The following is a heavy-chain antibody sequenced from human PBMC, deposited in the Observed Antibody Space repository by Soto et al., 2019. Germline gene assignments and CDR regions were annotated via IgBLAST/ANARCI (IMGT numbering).Heavy chain of an antibody. Sequence: EVQLLESGGGLVQPGGSLRLSCAASGFTFSPYAMSWVRQAPGKGLDWVSSISDDGTRTYYSNSVKGRFTISRANSKNALFLQMNSVRVEDTAVYFCAKRSARGTFYFDYWGQGTLAIVSS. V-gene: IGHV3-23*01. J-gene: IGHJ4*02. CDR2: ISDDGTRT. CDR1: GFTFSPYA. D-gene: IGHD3-10*01. CDR3: AKRSARGTFYFDY.